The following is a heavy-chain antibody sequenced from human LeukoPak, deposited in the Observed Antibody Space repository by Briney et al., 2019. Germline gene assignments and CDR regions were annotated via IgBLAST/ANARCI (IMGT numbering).Heavy chain of an antibody. J-gene: IGHJ4*02. CDR3: AKGGKWDVTPFDY. D-gene: IGHD1-26*01. CDR1: GFTFSSYA. Sequence: GGSLRLSCAASGFTFSSYAMSWVRQAPGKGLEWVSVITGSGGSTYYADSVKGRFTISRDNSKNTLYLQMNSLRAEDTAVYYCAKGGKWDVTPFDYWGQGTLVTVSS. CDR2: ITGSGGST. V-gene: IGHV3-23*01.